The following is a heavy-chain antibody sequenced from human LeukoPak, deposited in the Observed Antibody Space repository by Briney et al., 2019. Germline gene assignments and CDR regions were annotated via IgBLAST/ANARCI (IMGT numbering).Heavy chain of an antibody. J-gene: IGHJ6*03. D-gene: IGHD6-19*01. CDR1: GYTFTGYY. V-gene: IGHV1-2*02. CDR2: INPNSGGT. Sequence: AAVKVSCKASGYTFTGYYMHWVRQAPGQGLEWMGWINPNSGGTNYAQKVQGRVTMTRDTAISTDYMELSRLRSDDTAVYYCAREGYSSGWYSSRYYYYMDVWGKGTTVTVSS. CDR3: AREGYSSGWYSSRYYYYMDV.